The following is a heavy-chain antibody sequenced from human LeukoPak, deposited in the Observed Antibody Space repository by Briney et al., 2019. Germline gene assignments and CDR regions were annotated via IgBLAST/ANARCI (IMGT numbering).Heavy chain of an antibody. CDR2: ISYDGSNK. V-gene: IGHV3-30*18. D-gene: IGHD3-9*01. CDR1: GFTFSSYG. J-gene: IGHJ6*04. CDR3: AKDPERYFDWLSDTRDYGMDV. Sequence: GGSLRLSCAASGFTFSSYGMHWVRQAPGKGLEWVAVISYDGSNKYYADSVKGRFTISRDNPKNTLYLQMNSLRAEDTAVYYCAKDPERYFDWLSDTRDYGMDVWGKGTTVTVSS.